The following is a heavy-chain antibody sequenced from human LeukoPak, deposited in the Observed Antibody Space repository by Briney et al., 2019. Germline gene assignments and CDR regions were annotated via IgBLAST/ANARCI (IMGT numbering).Heavy chain of an antibody. CDR3: AREAGPGILWFRELSRRRDAFDI. CDR2: MNPNSGNT. D-gene: IGHD3-10*01. J-gene: IGHJ3*02. V-gene: IGHV1-8*01. Sequence: APVKVSCKASGYTFTSYDINWVRQATGQGLEWMGWMNPNSGNTGYAQKFQGRVTMTRNTSISTAYMELSSLRSEDTAVYYCAREAGPGILWFRELSRRRDAFDIWGQGTMVTVSS. CDR1: GYTFTSYD.